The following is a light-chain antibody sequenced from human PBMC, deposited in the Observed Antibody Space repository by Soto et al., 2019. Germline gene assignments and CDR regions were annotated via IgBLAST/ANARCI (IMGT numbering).Light chain of an antibody. CDR1: ISDVGGYDY. CDR2: EVS. V-gene: IGLV2-14*03. J-gene: IGLJ1*01. CDR3: SSFTSSNTYV. Sequence: QSALTQPASVSGSPGQSITISCTGTISDVGGYDYVSWYQQHPGKAPKLMIYEVSNRPSGVSNRFSGSKSGGTASLTISGLQAEDEADYYCSSFTSSNTYVFGTGTKLTVL.